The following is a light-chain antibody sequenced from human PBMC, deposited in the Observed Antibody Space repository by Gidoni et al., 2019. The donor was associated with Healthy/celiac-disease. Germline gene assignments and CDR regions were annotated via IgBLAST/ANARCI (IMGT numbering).Light chain of an antibody. CDR2: RNN. J-gene: IGLJ3*02. CDR1: RSNIGSNY. CDR3: AAWDDSLSVSWV. V-gene: IGLV1-47*01. Sequence: QSVLTQPPSASGTPGQRVTISCSGSRSNIGSNYVYWYQQLPGTAPKLLIYRNNQRPSGVPDRFSGSKSGTSASLAISGLRSEDEADYYCAAWDDSLSVSWVFGGGTKLTVL.